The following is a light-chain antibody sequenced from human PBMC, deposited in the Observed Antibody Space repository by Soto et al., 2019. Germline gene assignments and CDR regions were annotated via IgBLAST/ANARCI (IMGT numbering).Light chain of an antibody. CDR3: QQGHNWPLT. CDR1: QSISTE. CDR2: SAS. J-gene: IGKJ2*01. V-gene: IGKV3-15*01. Sequence: EIAMTQSPATLSVSPGERATLSCRASQSISTELAWNQQKPGQPPRLLIYSASTMATGVPARFTGSGSGSEFTLTISGLQSEDVAVYYCQQGHNWPLTFGQGTRLEI.